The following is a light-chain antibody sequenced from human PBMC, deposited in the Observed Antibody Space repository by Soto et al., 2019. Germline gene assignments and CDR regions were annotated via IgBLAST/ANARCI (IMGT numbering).Light chain of an antibody. CDR2: DAT. Sequence: DIQMTQSPSTLSASVGDRVTITCRASQIMYTWLAWYQQKPGKAPKLLIYDATTLESGVPSRSSGSGSGTEFTLTISSLQPDDFATYYCQHYNGYFGQGTKLEI. V-gene: IGKV1-5*01. J-gene: IGKJ2*01. CDR1: QIMYTW. CDR3: QHYNGY.